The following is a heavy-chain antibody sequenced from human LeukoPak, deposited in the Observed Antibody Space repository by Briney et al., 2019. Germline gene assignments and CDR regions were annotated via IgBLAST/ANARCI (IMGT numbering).Heavy chain of an antibody. Sequence: SETLSLTCTVSGGSISSGTYYWSWIRQPAGKGLEWIGRIYTSGSTNYNSSLKSRVTISVDTSKNQFSLKLSSVTAADTAVYYCARTQRWLQLYYFDYWGQGTLVTASS. CDR3: ARTQRWLQLYYFDY. CDR2: IYTSGST. J-gene: IGHJ4*02. V-gene: IGHV4-61*02. CDR1: GGSISSGTYY. D-gene: IGHD5-24*01.